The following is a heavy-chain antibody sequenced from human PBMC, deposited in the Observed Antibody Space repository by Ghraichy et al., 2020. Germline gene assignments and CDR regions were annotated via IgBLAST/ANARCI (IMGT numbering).Heavy chain of an antibody. CDR1: GFTLSSYW. CDR2: INQDGSDK. V-gene: IGHV3-7*01. CDR3: SRAKTYYYDSSGFGRQFDY. Sequence: GGSLRLSCAASGFTLSSYWMIWVRQAPGKGLEWVANINQDGSDKYYVDSVKGRFTISRDNAMNSLFLQMTGLGADDTAVYYCSRAKTYYYDSSGFGRQFDYWGQGTLVTVSS. D-gene: IGHD3-22*01. J-gene: IGHJ4*02.